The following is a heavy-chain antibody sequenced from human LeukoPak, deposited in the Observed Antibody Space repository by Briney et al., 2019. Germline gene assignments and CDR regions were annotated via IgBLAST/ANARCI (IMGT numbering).Heavy chain of an antibody. CDR2: IGGSATTI. D-gene: IGHD7-27*01. Sequence: PGGSLRLSCAASGFTFSSYSMNWVRQAPGKGLEWVSFIGGSATTIHYADSVEGRFTISRDNAKNSLYLQMNSLRDEDTAMYYCARDLHWVFDLWGQGSLVSVSS. J-gene: IGHJ4*02. CDR3: ARDLHWVFDL. CDR1: GFTFSSYS. V-gene: IGHV3-48*02.